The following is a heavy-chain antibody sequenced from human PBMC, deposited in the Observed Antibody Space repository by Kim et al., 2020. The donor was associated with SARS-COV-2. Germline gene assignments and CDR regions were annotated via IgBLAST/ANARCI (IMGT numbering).Heavy chain of an antibody. CDR3: ASDSSGWYLDAFDI. CDR1: GGSISSSSYY. Sequence: SETLSLTCTVSGGSISSSSYYWGWIRQPPGKGLEWIGSIYYSGSTYYNPSLKSRVTISVDTSKNQFSLKLSSVTAADTAVYNCASDSSGWYLDAFDIWGQGTMVTVSS. CDR2: IYYSGST. V-gene: IGHV4-39*01. J-gene: IGHJ3*02. D-gene: IGHD6-19*01.